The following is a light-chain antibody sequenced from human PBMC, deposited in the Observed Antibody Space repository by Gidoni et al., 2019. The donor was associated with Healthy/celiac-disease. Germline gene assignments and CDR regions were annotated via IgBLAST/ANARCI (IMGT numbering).Light chain of an antibody. J-gene: IGLJ3*02. CDR2: GKN. CDR1: SLRSYY. CDR3: NSRDSSASRV. V-gene: IGLV3-19*01. Sequence: SPELTQDPPVSVALGQTVRITCQGDSLRSYYASWYQQKPGQAPVLVIYGKNNRPSGIPDRFSGSSSGNTASLTITGAQAEDEADYYCNSRDSSASRVFGGGTKLTVL.